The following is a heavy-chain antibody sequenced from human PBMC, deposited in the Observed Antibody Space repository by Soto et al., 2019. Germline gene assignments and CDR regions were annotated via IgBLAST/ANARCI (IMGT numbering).Heavy chain of an antibody. V-gene: IGHV1-69*01. CDR2: IVPVFGRP. CDR1: GGSFSNFG. D-gene: IGHD5-12*01. CDR3: AREGSGYNF. Sequence: QVQLVQSGAELKKPGSSVKVSCKASGGSFSNFGISWVRQAPGQGLEWMGGIVPVFGRPNYAQRFRGRLTITADASTNTGYMELISLRSDDTAVYYCAREGSGYNFWGQGTQVTVSS. J-gene: IGHJ4*02.